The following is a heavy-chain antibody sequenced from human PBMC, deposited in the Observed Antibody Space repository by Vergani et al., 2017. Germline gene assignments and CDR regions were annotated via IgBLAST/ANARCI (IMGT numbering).Heavy chain of an antibody. V-gene: IGHV3-23*01. D-gene: IGHD3-9*01. CDR3: AKASTGYTYYYYYGMDV. J-gene: IGHJ6*02. CDR2: ISGSGGST. CDR1: GFTFSSYA. Sequence: EVQLLESGGGLVQPGGSLRLSCAASGFTFSSYAMSWVRQAPGKGLEWVSAISGSGGSTYYADSVKGRFTISRDNSKNTLYLQMNSLRAEDTAVYYCAKASTGYTYYYYYGMDVWGQGTTVTVSS.